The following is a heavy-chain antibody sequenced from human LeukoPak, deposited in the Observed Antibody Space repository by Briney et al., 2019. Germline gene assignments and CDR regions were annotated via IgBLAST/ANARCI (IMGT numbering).Heavy chain of an antibody. CDR1: GYTSTSYY. J-gene: IGHJ6*03. CDR3: ARDHYYGSGSYYRARPYYMDV. CDR2: INPSGGST. V-gene: IGHV1-46*01. D-gene: IGHD3-10*01. Sequence: ASVKVSCKASGYTSTSYYLHWVRQAPGQGLEWMGIINPSGGSTRYAQKFQGRVTMTRDMSTSTVYMELRSLRSDDTAVYYWARDHYYGSGSYYRARPYYMDVWGKGNTVTVSS.